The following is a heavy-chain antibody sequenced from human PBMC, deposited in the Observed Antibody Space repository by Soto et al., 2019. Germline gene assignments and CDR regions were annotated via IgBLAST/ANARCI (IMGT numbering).Heavy chain of an antibody. Sequence: PGGSLRLSGAASGFTFSSYCIHWVRQAPCKGLEWVAVISYDGSNKYYADSVKGRFTISRDNSKNTLYLQMNSLRAEDTAVYYCARDPEKYSGSDLGIDYWGQGTLVTVSS. CDR3: ARDPEKYSGSDLGIDY. J-gene: IGHJ4*02. CDR1: GFTFSSYC. D-gene: IGHD5-12*01. CDR2: ISYDGSNK. V-gene: IGHV3-30*03.